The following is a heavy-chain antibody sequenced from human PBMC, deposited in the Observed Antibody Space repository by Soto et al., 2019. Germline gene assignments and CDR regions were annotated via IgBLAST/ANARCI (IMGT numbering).Heavy chain of an antibody. CDR2: IWHDGSKK. J-gene: IGHJ6*02. Sequence: GGSLRLSCAASGFSFSSYGMHWVRQAPGKGLEWVAVIWHDGSKKYYADSVKGRLIISRDNSKNTLYVQINSLRAEDAAVYFCARGSIVAAEYGMDVWGQGTTVTVSS. CDR3: ARGSIVAAEYGMDV. CDR1: GFSFSSYG. D-gene: IGHD6-13*01. V-gene: IGHV3-33*01.